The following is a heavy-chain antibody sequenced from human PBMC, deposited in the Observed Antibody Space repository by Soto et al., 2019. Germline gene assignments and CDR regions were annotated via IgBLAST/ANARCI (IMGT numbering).Heavy chain of an antibody. Sequence: GGSLRLSCAASGFTFSSYAMHWVRQAPGKGLEWVAVISYDGSNKYYADSVKGRFTISRDNSKNTLYLQMNSLRAEDTAVYYCARDITGTTWDYWGQGTLVTVSS. J-gene: IGHJ4*02. D-gene: IGHD1-7*01. V-gene: IGHV3-30-3*01. CDR2: ISYDGSNK. CDR1: GFTFSSYA. CDR3: ARDITGTTWDY.